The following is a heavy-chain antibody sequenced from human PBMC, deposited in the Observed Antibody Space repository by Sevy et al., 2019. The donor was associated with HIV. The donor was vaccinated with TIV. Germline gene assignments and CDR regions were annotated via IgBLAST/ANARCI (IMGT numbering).Heavy chain of an antibody. CDR1: GFTFSSYT. J-gene: IGHJ4*02. CDR3: ARDLALSGSYSWLAY. V-gene: IGHV3-30*14. CDR2: ISYDGSRK. Sequence: GGSLRLSCVASGFTFSSYTMHWVRQAPGKGLKWVAFISYDGSRKYYADSVKGRFTISRDNSKNTLYLQMNNLRAEDTAVFYCARDLALSGSYSWLAYWGQGTLVTVSS. D-gene: IGHD1-26*01.